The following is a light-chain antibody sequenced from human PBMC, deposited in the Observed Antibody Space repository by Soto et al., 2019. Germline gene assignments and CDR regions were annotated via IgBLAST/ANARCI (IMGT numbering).Light chain of an antibody. V-gene: IGKV3-11*01. CDR1: QSVSSC. J-gene: IGKJ2*01. Sequence: EIVLTQSPATLSLSPGERATLSCRASQSVSSCLAWYQQKPGQAPRLLIYDASNRATGIPARFSGSGSGTDFTLTISSLEPEDVAVYHCQQRSNWPYTFGQGTKVDIK. CDR3: QQRSNWPYT. CDR2: DAS.